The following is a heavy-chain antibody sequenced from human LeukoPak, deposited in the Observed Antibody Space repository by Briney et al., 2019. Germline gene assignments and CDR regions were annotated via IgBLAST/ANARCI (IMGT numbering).Heavy chain of an antibody. Sequence: PGGCLRLSCAASGFSFSLYSMNSLRQAPGKGLEWVARTRDKAKSFTTQYAASVEGRFTISRDDSKNSLYLQMNSLKTDDTAVYFCARGGSGPLNYQYAMDVWGQGTTVTVSS. CDR2: TRDKAKSFTT. CDR3: ARGGSGPLNYQYAMDV. CDR1: GFSFSLYS. D-gene: IGHD6-19*01. V-gene: IGHV3-72*01. J-gene: IGHJ6*02.